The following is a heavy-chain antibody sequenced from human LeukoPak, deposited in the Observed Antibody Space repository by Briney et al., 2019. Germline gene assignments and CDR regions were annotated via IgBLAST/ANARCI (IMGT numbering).Heavy chain of an antibody. CDR1: GFTFNSYA. J-gene: IGHJ6*02. CDR3: AKGPGIVGATGRYYYGMDV. D-gene: IGHD1-26*01. CDR2: IRGSGGSP. Sequence: GGSLRLSCTASGFTFNSYAMHWVRQAPGKGLEWVSSIRGSGGSPLTADSVKGRFIISRDNSKNMLYIQMNSLRAEDTAVYYCAKGPGIVGATGRYYYGMDVWGQGTTVTVSS. V-gene: IGHV3-23*01.